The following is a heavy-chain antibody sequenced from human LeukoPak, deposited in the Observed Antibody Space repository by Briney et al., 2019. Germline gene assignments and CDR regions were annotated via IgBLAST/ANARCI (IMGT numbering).Heavy chain of an antibody. CDR2: INPSGGST. CDR1: GYTFTSYY. Sequence: AASVKVSFKASGYTFTSYYIHWVRQAPGQGLEWMGIINPSGGSTTYAQKFQGRVAMTRDTSTSRVYMEVSSLRSEDTAVYYCARTYSSSDEFDYWGQGTLVTVSS. V-gene: IGHV1-46*01. CDR3: ARTYSSSDEFDY. D-gene: IGHD6-13*01. J-gene: IGHJ4*02.